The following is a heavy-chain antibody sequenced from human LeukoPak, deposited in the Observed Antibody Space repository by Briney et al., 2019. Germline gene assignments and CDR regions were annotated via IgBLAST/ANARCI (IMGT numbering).Heavy chain of an antibody. D-gene: IGHD4-17*01. J-gene: IGHJ5*02. V-gene: IGHV5-10-1*01. CDR3: ARRRGDYVDWFDP. CDR2: IGPSDSYT. Sequence: GESLKISCKGSGYSFTSYWISWVRQMPGKGLEWMGRIGPSDSYTNYSPSFQGHVTISADKSISTAYLQWSSLKASDTAMYYCARRRGDYVDWFDPWGQGTLVTASS. CDR1: GYSFTSYW.